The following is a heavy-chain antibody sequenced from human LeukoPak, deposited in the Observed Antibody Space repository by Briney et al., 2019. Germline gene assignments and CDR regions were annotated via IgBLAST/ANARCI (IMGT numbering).Heavy chain of an antibody. V-gene: IGHV3-66*02. D-gene: IGHD2-8*01. CDR2: IYSGGST. Sequence: GGSLRPSCAASGFTVSSNYMSWVRQAPGKGLEWVSVIYSGGSTYYADSVKGRFTISRDNSKNTLYLQMNSLRAEDTAMYYCARDTNGDVGGFDYWGQGTLVTVSS. CDR3: ARDTNGDVGGFDY. CDR1: GFTVSSNY. J-gene: IGHJ4*02.